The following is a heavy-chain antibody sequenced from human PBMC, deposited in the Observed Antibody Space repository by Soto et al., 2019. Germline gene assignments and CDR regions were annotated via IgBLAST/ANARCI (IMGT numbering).Heavy chain of an antibody. V-gene: IGHV1-18*01. Sequence: QVQVVQSGAEVKKPGASVKVSYKASGYTFTSYAISWVRQAPGQGLEWMGWISGYIGNTNYAQNLQDRVIMTTDTSTTTAYMELRSLTSDDTAVYYCARERGWYFDLWGRGTLVTVSS. CDR3: ARERGWYFDL. CDR2: ISGYIGNT. D-gene: IGHD3-10*01. CDR1: GYTFTSYA. J-gene: IGHJ2*01.